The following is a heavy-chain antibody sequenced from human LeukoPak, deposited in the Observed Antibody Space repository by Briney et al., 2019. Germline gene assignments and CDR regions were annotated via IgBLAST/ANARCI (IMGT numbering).Heavy chain of an antibody. V-gene: IGHV3-30*02. CDR1: GFTFSNYG. J-gene: IGHJ4*02. CDR2: IRSDGSTE. Sequence: GGSLRLSCAASGFTFSNYGMHWVRQAPGKGLEWVAFIRSDGSTEYYADSVKGRFTISRDNSKNTLYLQMSSLRVDDTAVYYCAKGPEFYYDSSGRNYFDSWGQGTLVTVAS. CDR3: AKGPEFYYDSSGRNYFDS. D-gene: IGHD3-22*01.